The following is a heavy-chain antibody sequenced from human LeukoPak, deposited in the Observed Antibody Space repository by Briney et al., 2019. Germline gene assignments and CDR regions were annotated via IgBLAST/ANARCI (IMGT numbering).Heavy chain of an antibody. V-gene: IGHV3-7*01. J-gene: IGHJ4*02. D-gene: IGHD3-3*01. Sequence: PGGSLRLSCAASGFTFSSYWMSWVRQAPGKGLEWVANIKLDGSEKYYVDSVKGRFTISRDNAKNSLYLQMNSLRAEDTAVYYCARAANTVFGVVMLSYYFDYWGQGTLVTVSS. CDR2: IKLDGSEK. CDR1: GFTFSSYW. CDR3: ARAANTVFGVVMLSYYFDY.